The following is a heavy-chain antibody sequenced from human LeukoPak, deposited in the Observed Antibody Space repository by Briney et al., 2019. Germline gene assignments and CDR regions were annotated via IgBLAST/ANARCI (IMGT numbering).Heavy chain of an antibody. D-gene: IGHD6-19*01. J-gene: IGHJ6*03. V-gene: IGHV3-7*01. CDR3: ARESYSSGWYRDLYYYYYMDV. Sequence: GGSLRLSCAASGFTFSSYWMSWVRQAPGKGLEWVANIKQDGSEKYYVDSVKGRFTISRDNAKNSLYPQMNSLRAEDTAVYYCARESYSSGWYRDLYYYYYMDVWGKGTTVTVSS. CDR2: IKQDGSEK. CDR1: GFTFSSYW.